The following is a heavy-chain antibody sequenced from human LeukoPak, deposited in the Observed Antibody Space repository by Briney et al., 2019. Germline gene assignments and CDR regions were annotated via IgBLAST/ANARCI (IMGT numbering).Heavy chain of an antibody. J-gene: IGHJ4*02. CDR1: GFTFSSYG. D-gene: IGHD2-2*01. CDR2: TSYDGSNK. CDR3: AKDFEGGDIVVVPAQPHFDY. Sequence: PGGSLRLSCAASGFTFSSYGMHWVRQAPGKGLEWVAVTSYDGSNKYYADSVKGRFTISRDNSKNTLYLQMNSLRAEDTAVYYCAKDFEGGDIVVVPAQPHFDYWGQGTLVTVSS. V-gene: IGHV3-30*18.